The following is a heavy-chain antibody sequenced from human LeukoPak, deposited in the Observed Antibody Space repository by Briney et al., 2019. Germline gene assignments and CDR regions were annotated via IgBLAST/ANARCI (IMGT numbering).Heavy chain of an antibody. D-gene: IGHD3-3*01. CDR1: GFTFSSYW. V-gene: IGHV3-74*01. J-gene: IGHJ6*02. CDR2: INSDGSST. Sequence: QPGGSLRLSCAAFGFTFSSYWMHWVRQAPGKGLVWVSRINSDGSSTSYADSVKGRFTISRDNAKNTLYLQMNSLRAEDTAVYYCAREEKYTIFGVVIQDTNYYYGMDVWGQGTTVTVSS. CDR3: AREEKYTIFGVVIQDTNYYYGMDV.